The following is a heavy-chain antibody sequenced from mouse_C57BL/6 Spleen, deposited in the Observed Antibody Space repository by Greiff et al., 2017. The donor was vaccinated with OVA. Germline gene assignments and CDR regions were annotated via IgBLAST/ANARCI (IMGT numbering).Heavy chain of an antibody. CDR2: ISSGSSTI. Sequence: EVKLVESGGGLVKPGGSLKLSCAASGFTFSDYGMHWVRQAPEKGLEWVAYISSGSSTIYYADTVKGRFTISRDNAKNTLFLQMTSLRSEDTAMYYCARLDGSAWFAYWGQGTLVTVSA. D-gene: IGHD1-1*01. J-gene: IGHJ3*01. V-gene: IGHV5-17*01. CDR3: ARLDGSAWFAY. CDR1: GFTFSDYG.